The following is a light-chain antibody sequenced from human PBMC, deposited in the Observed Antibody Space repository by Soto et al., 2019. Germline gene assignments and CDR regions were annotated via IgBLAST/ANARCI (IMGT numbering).Light chain of an antibody. V-gene: IGKV1-5*01. J-gene: IGKJ1*01. CDR3: QQYNSYSGT. CDR2: DAS. Sequence: DIQMTQSPSTLPASVEDRVTITCRASQSISSWLAWYQQKPGKAPKLLIYDASSLESGVPSRFSGSGSGTEFTLTISSLQPDDFATYYCQQYNSYSGTFGQGTKVDIK. CDR1: QSISSW.